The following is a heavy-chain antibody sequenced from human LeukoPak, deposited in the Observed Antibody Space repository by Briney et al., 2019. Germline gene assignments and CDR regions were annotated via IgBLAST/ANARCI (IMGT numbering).Heavy chain of an antibody. V-gene: IGHV3-20*01. D-gene: IGHD6-19*01. Sequence: GGSLRLSCAASGFTFDDHGMSWVRQAPGKGLEWVSGINWNGGSTGYADSVKSRFTISRDNAKNSLYLQMNSLRAEDTALYHCARFSAVAGTDYWGQGTQVTVSS. CDR2: INWNGGST. CDR3: ARFSAVAGTDY. CDR1: GFTFDDHG. J-gene: IGHJ4*02.